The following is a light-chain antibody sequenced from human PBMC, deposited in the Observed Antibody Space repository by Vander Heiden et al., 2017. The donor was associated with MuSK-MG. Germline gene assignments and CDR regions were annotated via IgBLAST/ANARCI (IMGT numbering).Light chain of an antibody. CDR2: DAS. Sequence: AIQLTQSPSSLSASVGDRVTITCRASQGISSALAWYQQKPGKDPKLLIYDASSLERGVPSRFSGSGFGKDFTLTISSRQPEDFASYYCQQFKSYPATTFGGGTKVXIK. CDR1: QGISSA. CDR3: QQFKSYPATT. J-gene: IGKJ4*01. V-gene: IGKV1-13*02.